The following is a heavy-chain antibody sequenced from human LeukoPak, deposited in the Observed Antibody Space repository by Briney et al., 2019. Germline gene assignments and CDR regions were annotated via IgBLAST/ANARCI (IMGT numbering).Heavy chain of an antibody. J-gene: IGHJ6*02. CDR3: ARHGGKSSSWYYYGMDV. Sequence: GASVKVSCKASGYTFTSYDINWVRQATGQGLEWMGWMNPNSGNTGYAQKFQGRVTMTRNTSISTAYMELSSLRSEDTAVYYCARHGGKSSSWYYYGMDVWGQGTTVTVSS. CDR1: GYTFTSYD. CDR2: MNPNSGNT. V-gene: IGHV1-8*01. D-gene: IGHD6-13*01.